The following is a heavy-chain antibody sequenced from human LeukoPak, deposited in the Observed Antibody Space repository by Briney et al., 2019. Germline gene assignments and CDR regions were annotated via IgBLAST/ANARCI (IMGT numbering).Heavy chain of an antibody. J-gene: IGHJ5*02. Sequence: GESLQISCKGSGYSFTSYWIGWVRQMPGKGLEWMGIIYPGDSDTRYSLSFQGQVTISADKSISTAYLQWSSLKASDTAMYYCARRQSTVYNWFDPWGQGTLVTVSS. D-gene: IGHD2-2*01. CDR2: IYPGDSDT. CDR3: ARRQSTVYNWFDP. V-gene: IGHV5-51*01. CDR1: GYSFTSYW.